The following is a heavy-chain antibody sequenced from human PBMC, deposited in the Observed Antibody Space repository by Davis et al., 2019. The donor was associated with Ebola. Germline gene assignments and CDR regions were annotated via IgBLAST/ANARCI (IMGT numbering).Heavy chain of an antibody. V-gene: IGHV3-7*01. D-gene: IGHD3-16*01. CDR3: ARDPDYDDSPDY. CDR2: IKQDGSEK. J-gene: IGHJ4*02. CDR1: GFTFSSYS. Sequence: PGGSLRLSCAASGFTFSSYSMNWVRQAPGKGLEWVANIKQDGSEKYYVDSVKGRFTISRDNAKNTLYLQMNSLRAEDTAVYYCARDPDYDDSPDYWGQGTLVTVSS.